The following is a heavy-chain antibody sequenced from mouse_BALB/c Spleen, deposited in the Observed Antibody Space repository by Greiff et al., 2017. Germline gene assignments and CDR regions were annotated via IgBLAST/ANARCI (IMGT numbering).Heavy chain of an antibody. V-gene: IGHV1S135*01. CDR1: GYSFTGYN. Sequence: VQLQQSGAELARPGASVKMSCKASGYSFTGYNMYWVKQSHRKSLEWIGYIDPYNGGTSYNQKSKGKATLTVDKSSSTAYMHLNSLTSEDSAIYYCARGYYGFDYWGQGTTLTVSS. CDR2: IDPYNGGT. J-gene: IGHJ2*01. CDR3: ARGYYGFDY. D-gene: IGHD1-1*02.